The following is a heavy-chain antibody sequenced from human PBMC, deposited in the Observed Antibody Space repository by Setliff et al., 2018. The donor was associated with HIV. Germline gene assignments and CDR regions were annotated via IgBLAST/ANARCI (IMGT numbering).Heavy chain of an antibody. Sequence: ASVKVSCKASGYPFSNYAIHWLRQAPGQRLGWMGLFNAGNGNTKNSQKFQGRLTITRDTSASTTYMELSSLRSKDTAMDQCAGRGRFTGGYSYDSDYFEYWVQGTMVTVAS. D-gene: IGHD5-18*01. CDR2: FNAGNGNT. CDR1: GYPFSNYA. V-gene: IGHV1-3*01. CDR3: AGRGRFTGGYSYDSDYFEY. J-gene: IGHJ4*02.